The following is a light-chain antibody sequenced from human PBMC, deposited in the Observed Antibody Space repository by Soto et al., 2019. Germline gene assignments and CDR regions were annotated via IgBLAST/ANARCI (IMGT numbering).Light chain of an antibody. Sequence: EIVMTQSPATLSVSPGERATLSCRASQSLSSNLAWYQQKPGQAPRLFIYGASTRATGIPARFSGSGSGTEFTLTISGLQSEDFAVYYCQQYNNSPRTFGQGTKLEIK. CDR3: QQYNNSPRT. V-gene: IGKV3-15*01. CDR2: GAS. J-gene: IGKJ1*01. CDR1: QSLSSN.